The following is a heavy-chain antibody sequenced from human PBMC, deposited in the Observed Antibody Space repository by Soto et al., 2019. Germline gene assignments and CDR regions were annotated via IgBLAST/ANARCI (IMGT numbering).Heavy chain of an antibody. J-gene: IGHJ6*02. CDR2: ISGSGGST. Sequence: GGSLRLSCAASGFTFSSYAMSWVRQAPGKGLEWVSIISGSGGSTYYADSVKGRFTISRDNSKNTLYLQMNSLRAEDTAVYYCARENTAMVVDYYYYGMDVWGQGTTVTGSS. V-gene: IGHV3-23*01. CDR3: ARENTAMVVDYYYYGMDV. CDR1: GFTFSSYA. D-gene: IGHD5-18*01.